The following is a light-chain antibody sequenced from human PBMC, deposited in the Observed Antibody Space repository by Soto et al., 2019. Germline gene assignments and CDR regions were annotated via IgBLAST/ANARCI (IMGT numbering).Light chain of an antibody. CDR3: QQSYSTPPIP. Sequence: DIQITQYQSSLSASVGDRVTITCRSSQSISSYLNWYPQKPGKAPKLLIYAASSLQSGVPSRFSGSGSGTDFTLTISSLQPEDFATYYCQQSYSTPPIPFGQVTRPAI. V-gene: IGKV1-39*01. CDR1: QSISSY. J-gene: IGKJ5*01. CDR2: AAS.